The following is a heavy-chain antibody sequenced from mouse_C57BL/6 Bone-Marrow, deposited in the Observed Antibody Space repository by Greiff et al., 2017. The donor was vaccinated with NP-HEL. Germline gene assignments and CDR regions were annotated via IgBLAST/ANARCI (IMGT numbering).Heavy chain of an antibody. V-gene: IGHV1-53*01. CDR3: ARSSPTMVTTPTTFDY. Sequence: QVQLKQPGTELVKPGASVKLSCKASGYTFTSYWMHWVKQRPGQGLEWIGNINPSNGGTNYNEKFKSKATLTVDKSSSTAYMQLSSLTSEDSAVYYCARSSPTMVTTPTTFDYWGQGTTLTVSS. CDR2: INPSNGGT. D-gene: IGHD2-9*01. CDR1: GYTFTSYW. J-gene: IGHJ2*01.